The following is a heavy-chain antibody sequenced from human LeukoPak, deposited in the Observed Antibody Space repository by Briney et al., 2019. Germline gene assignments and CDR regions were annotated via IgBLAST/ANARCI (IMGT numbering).Heavy chain of an antibody. CDR1: GFTFSRYA. J-gene: IGHJ4*02. CDR2: ISGSAGRT. Sequence: AGGSLRLSCAASGFTFSRYAMTWVRQAPGKGLEWVSGISGSAGRTYYADSVKGRFTISRDNSKNTLYLQMNSLRAEDTAVYYCARDRTYYYDSSGYYYFWGQGTLVTVSS. D-gene: IGHD3-22*01. CDR3: ARDRTYYYDSSGYYYF. V-gene: IGHV3-23*01.